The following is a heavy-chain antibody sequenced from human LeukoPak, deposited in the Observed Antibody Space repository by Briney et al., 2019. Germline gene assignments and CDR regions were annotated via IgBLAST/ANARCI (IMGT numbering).Heavy chain of an antibody. D-gene: IGHD2-15*01. Sequence: GESLKISCKGSGYSFTSYWIGWVRQAPGKGLEWVSSISSSSSCIYYADSVKGRFTISRDNAKNSLYLQMNSLRAEDTAVYYCARDPPRYCSGGSCYSDAFDIWGQGTMVTVSS. CDR2: ISSSSSCI. CDR3: ARDPPRYCSGGSCYSDAFDI. CDR1: GYSFTSYW. V-gene: IGHV3-21*01. J-gene: IGHJ3*02.